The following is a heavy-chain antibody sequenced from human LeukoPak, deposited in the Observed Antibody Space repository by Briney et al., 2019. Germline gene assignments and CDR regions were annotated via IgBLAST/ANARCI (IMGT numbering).Heavy chain of an antibody. Sequence: PGGSLRLSCAASGFTFDDYGMSWVRQAPGKGLEWVSGINWNGGSKVYADSVNGQFTISRDNAKNPLYLQMNSLRAEDTALYYSARLSYTSSFKPNAFDIWGQGTMVTVSS. CDR3: ARLSYTSSFKPNAFDI. CDR2: INWNGGSK. CDR1: GFTFDDYG. J-gene: IGHJ3*02. D-gene: IGHD6-13*01. V-gene: IGHV3-20*04.